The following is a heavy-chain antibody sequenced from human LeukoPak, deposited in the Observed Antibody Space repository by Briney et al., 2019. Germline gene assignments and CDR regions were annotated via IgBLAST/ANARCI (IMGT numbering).Heavy chain of an antibody. J-gene: IGHJ4*02. Sequence: KPSETLSLTCTVSGYSISSGYYWGWIRQPPGMGLEWIGTIYYSGSTYRNPSLKSRVTISVDTSKNQFSLKLSSVTAADTAVYYCARGRGGGFGELSRNWGQGTLVTVSS. D-gene: IGHD3-10*01. CDR1: GYSISSGYY. CDR2: IYYSGST. CDR3: ARGRGGGFGELSRN. V-gene: IGHV4-38-2*02.